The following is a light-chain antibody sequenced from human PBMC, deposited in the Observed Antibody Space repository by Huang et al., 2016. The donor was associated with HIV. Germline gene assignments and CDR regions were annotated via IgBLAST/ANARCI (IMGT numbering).Light chain of an antibody. J-gene: IGKJ4*01. Sequence: IVLTQSPATLSFFPGQRVSLSFRSSQNINTHLAWYQQRPGQPPRLLIYDASSRVTGVAARFSGSGSGTDFTLTISSLESEDFATYYCQQRVNGLTFGGGTKV. V-gene: IGKV3-11*01. CDR1: QNINTH. CDR2: DAS. CDR3: QQRVNGLT.